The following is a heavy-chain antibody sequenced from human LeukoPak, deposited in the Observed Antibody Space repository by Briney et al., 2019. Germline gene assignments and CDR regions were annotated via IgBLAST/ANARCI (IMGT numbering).Heavy chain of an antibody. Sequence: GASVKVSCKASGYTFTSYYMHWVRQAPGQGLEWMGIINPSGGSTSYAQKFQGRVTMTRDMSTSTVYMELSSLRSEDTAVYYCAREGLSTIFGVAIYYYYYMDVWGKGTTVTVSS. D-gene: IGHD3-3*01. J-gene: IGHJ6*03. CDR3: AREGLSTIFGVAIYYYYYMDV. CDR2: INPSGGST. V-gene: IGHV1-46*01. CDR1: GYTFTSYY.